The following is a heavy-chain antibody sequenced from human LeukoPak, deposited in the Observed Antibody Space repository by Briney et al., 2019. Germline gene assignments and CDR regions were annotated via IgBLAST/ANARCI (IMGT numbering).Heavy chain of an antibody. J-gene: IGHJ5*02. CDR2: IWYDGNNK. D-gene: IGHD3-16*01. Sequence: GGSLRLSCAASGYTFSNYGMHWVRQAPGKGLEWVTIIWYDGNNKYYADSVKGRFTISRDNSKNTLYLPINSLRAEDTAMYYCALVRGSRNGPLDPWGQGTLVIVSS. V-gene: IGHV3-33*01. CDR1: GYTFSNYG. CDR3: ALVRGSRNGPLDP.